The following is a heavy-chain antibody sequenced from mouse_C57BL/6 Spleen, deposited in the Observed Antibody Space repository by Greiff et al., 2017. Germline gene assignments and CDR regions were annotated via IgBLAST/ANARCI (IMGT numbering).Heavy chain of an antibody. V-gene: IGHV1-22*01. CDR2: INPNNGGT. CDR3: ASYDGYYDYAMGY. D-gene: IGHD2-3*01. J-gene: IGHJ4*01. CDR1: GYTFTDYN. Sequence: EVQLQQSGPELVKPWASVKMSCKASGYTFTDYNMHWVKQSHGKSLEWIGYINPNNGGTSYNQKFKGKATLTVNKSSSTAYMELRSLTSEDSAVYYCASYDGYYDYAMGYWGQGTSVTVSS.